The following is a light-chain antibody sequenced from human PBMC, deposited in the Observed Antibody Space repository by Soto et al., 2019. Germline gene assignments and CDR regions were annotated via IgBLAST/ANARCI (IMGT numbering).Light chain of an antibody. Sequence: DIQMTQSPSTLSASVGDRFTITCRASQTISSSLAWYQFKPGKAPKLLIFDATTLHTGVPSRFSGSGFGTEFSLTNTGLPPDDFALSYCQQHNDYTAGTFGQGTMGEMK. CDR1: QTISSS. CDR2: DAT. J-gene: IGKJ2*02. CDR3: QQHNDYTAGT. V-gene: IGKV1-5*01.